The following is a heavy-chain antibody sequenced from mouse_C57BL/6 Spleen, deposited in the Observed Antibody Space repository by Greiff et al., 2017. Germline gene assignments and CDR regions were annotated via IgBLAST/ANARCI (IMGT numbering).Heavy chain of an antibody. V-gene: IGHV1-15*01. Sequence: LVESGAELVRPGASVTLSCKASGYTFTDYEMHWVKQTPVHGLEWIGAIDPETGGTAYNQKFKGKAILTADKSSSTAYMELRSLTSEDSAVYYCTGDYYYGSTWFAYWGQGTLVTVSA. D-gene: IGHD1-1*01. CDR2: IDPETGGT. CDR1: GYTFTDYE. J-gene: IGHJ3*01. CDR3: TGDYYYGSTWFAY.